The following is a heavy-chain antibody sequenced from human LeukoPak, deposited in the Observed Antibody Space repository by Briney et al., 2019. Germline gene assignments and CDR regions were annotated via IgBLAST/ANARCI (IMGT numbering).Heavy chain of an antibody. CDR2: INPNSGGT. J-gene: IGHJ6*02. Sequence: ASVKVSFKASGYTFTGYYMHWVRQAPGQGLEWMGWINPNSGGTNYAQKFQGRVTMTRDTSISTAYMELSRLRSDDTAVYYCARGVLRYFDWLLNPYYYYGMDVWGQGTTVTVSS. V-gene: IGHV1-2*02. CDR1: GYTFTGYY. CDR3: ARGVLRYFDWLLNPYYYYGMDV. D-gene: IGHD3-9*01.